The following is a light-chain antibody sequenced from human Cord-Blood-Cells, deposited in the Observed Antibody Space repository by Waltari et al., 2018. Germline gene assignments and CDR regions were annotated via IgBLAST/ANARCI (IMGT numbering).Light chain of an antibody. V-gene: IGLV2-11*01. CDR2: DVS. CDR3: CSYAGSYTWV. CDR1: SSDVGGYNY. J-gene: IGLJ3*02. Sequence: QSALTQPRSVSGSPGQSVTISCTGTSSDVGGYNYVPWYQQHPGKAPKPMIYDVSKRPQGVPERFSGSKSGNTASLTISGLQAEDEADYYCCSYAGSYTWVFGGGTKLTVL.